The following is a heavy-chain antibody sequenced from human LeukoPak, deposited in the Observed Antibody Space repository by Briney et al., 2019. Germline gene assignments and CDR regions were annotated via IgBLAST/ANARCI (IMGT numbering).Heavy chain of an antibody. CDR2: ISGSGVIT. CDR3: ARDRAAWEVLFGGDY. D-gene: IGHD1-26*01. CDR1: GFTFNTYG. V-gene: IGHV3-23*01. Sequence: GGPLRLSCAASGFTFNTYGMNWVRQAPGKALEWVSAISGSGVITFYADSVKGRFTISRDNAKNSLYLQMNSLRAEDTAFYYCARDRAAWEVLFGGDYWGQGTLVTVSP. J-gene: IGHJ4*02.